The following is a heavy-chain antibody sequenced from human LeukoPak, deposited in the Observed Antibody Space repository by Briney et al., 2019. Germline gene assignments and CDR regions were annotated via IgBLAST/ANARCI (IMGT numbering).Heavy chain of an antibody. J-gene: IGHJ4*02. CDR3: ARDVAAAGDY. CDR1: GFVLSTYW. V-gene: IGHV3-48*04. CDR2: ITRSGSTT. Sequence: PGGSLRLSCAASGFVLSTYWMTWVRQAPGKGLEWVSYITRSGSTTYYADSVKGRFTISRDNAKNSLYLQMNSLTTEDTAVYYCARDVAAAGDYWGQGTLVTVSS. D-gene: IGHD6-13*01.